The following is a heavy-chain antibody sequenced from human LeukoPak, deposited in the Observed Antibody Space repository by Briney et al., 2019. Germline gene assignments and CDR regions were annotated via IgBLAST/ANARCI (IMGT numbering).Heavy chain of an antibody. Sequence: SETLSLTCAVYGGSFSGYYWSWIRQPPGKGLEWIGEINHSGSTNYNLSLKSRVTISVDTSKNQFSLKLSSVTAADTAVYYCARGFRRYCSGGSCYFNWFDPWGQGTLVTVSS. V-gene: IGHV4-34*01. CDR2: INHSGST. J-gene: IGHJ5*02. CDR1: GGSFSGYY. D-gene: IGHD2-15*01. CDR3: ARGFRRYCSGGSCYFNWFDP.